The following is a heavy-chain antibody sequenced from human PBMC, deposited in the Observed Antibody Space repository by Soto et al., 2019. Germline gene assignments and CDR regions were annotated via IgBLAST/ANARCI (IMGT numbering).Heavy chain of an antibody. J-gene: IGHJ4*02. CDR3: ARQRLWGTSGYYYFEN. CDR2: IYPGDSDT. CDR1: GYTFTNYW. V-gene: IGHV5-51*01. Sequence: PGESLKISCKGSGYTFTNYWIGWVRQMPGKGPEWMGIIYPGDSDTKYNPSFQGQVTITVDKSINTAYLQWSRLKASDTAIYYCARQRLWGTSGYYYFENWGQGTLVTVSS. D-gene: IGHD3-22*01.